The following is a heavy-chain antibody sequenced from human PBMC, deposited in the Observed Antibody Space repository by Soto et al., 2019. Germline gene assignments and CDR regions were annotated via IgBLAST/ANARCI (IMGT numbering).Heavy chain of an antibody. V-gene: IGHV4-30-4*01. Sequence: SETLSLTCTVSGGSISSGDYYWSWIRQPPGKGLEWIGYIYHSGSTYYNPSLKSRVTISVDTSKNQFSLKLSSVTAADTAVYYCARHYYDSSGYYYQKFSAFDYWGQGTLVTVPS. CDR1: GGSISSGDYY. D-gene: IGHD3-22*01. CDR3: ARHYYDSSGYYYQKFSAFDY. CDR2: IYHSGST. J-gene: IGHJ4*02.